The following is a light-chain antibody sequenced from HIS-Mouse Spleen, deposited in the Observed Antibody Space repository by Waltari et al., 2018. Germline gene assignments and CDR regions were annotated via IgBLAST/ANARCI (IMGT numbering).Light chain of an antibody. CDR2: EVS. V-gene: IGLV2-8*01. CDR3: SSYAGSNNLV. Sequence: QSALTQPPSASGPPGQSVTISCTGTSSDVGGYNFFSWYQQHPDKAPKLMIYEVSKRPSGVPDRFSGSKSGNTASLTVSGLQAEDEADYYCSSYAGSNNLVFGGGTKLTVL. J-gene: IGLJ2*01. CDR1: SSDVGGYNF.